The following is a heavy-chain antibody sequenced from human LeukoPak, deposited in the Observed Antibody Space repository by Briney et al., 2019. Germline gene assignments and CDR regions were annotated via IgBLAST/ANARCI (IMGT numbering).Heavy chain of an antibody. V-gene: IGHV3-23*01. Sequence: GGSLRLSCAVSGFTFSSYAMRWVRRAPAEGLVGVSAISCSGGSTYYADSVKGRFTISRDNSKNTLSLQMSSLRAEDTAVYYCAKDWPIVANSFDYWGQGTLVTVSS. CDR3: AKDWPIVANSFDY. J-gene: IGHJ4*02. D-gene: IGHD5-12*01. CDR1: GFTFSSYA. CDR2: ISCSGGST.